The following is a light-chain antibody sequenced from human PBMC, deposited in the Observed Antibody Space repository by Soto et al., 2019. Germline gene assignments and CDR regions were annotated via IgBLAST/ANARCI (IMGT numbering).Light chain of an antibody. CDR1: QSVSSSY. CDR3: QQSGSSRGFT. V-gene: IGKV3-20*01. J-gene: IGKJ3*01. CDR2: GAS. Sequence: EIVLTQSPGTLSLSPGERATLSCRASQSVSSSYLAWYQQKPGQAPRLLIYGASGRATGIPDRFSGSGSGTDFTLTISRLEPEDFAVYYCQQSGSSRGFTFGPGTKVDIK.